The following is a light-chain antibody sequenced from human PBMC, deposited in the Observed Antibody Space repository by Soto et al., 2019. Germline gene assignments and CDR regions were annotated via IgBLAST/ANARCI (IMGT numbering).Light chain of an antibody. CDR1: SSNIGAGYG. J-gene: IGLJ3*02. Sequence: QSVLAQPPSVSGAPGQRVPISCTGSSSNIGAGYGVHWYQQLPGTAPKLLIYGNSNRPSGVPDRFSGSKSGTSASLAITGLQAEDEADYHCQSYDSSLSGWVFGGGTKLTVL. CDR3: QSYDSSLSGWV. CDR2: GNS. V-gene: IGLV1-40*01.